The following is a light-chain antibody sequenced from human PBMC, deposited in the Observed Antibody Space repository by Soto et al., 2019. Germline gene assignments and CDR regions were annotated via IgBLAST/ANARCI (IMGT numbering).Light chain of an antibody. CDR2: EGT. CDR1: SGDVGSYNL. J-gene: IGLJ1*01. Sequence: QSALTQPASVSGSPGQSITISCTGTSGDVGSYNLVSWYQQHPGKAPKLMIYEGTKRHSGVSNRFSGSKSGNTASLTISGLQAEDEADYYCCSYAGSPYVFGTGTKVTVL. CDR3: CSYAGSPYV. V-gene: IGLV2-23*01.